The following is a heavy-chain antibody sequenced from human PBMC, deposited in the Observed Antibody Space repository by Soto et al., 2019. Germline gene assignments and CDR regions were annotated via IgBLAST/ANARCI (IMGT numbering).Heavy chain of an antibody. CDR1: NGSFSVYY. Sequence: SETLSLTCAVYNGSFSVYYWTWIRQPPGKGLEWIGEINHSGSTNYNPSLKSRVTISVDTSKKQFSLKLSSVTAADTAVYYCARDSTRRGACDIWGQGTMVTVSS. D-gene: IGHD2-2*01. V-gene: IGHV4-34*01. J-gene: IGHJ3*02. CDR2: INHSGST. CDR3: ARDSTRRGACDI.